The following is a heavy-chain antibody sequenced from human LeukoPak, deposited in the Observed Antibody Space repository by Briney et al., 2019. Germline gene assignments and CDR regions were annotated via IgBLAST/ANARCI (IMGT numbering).Heavy chain of an antibody. CDR3: ARVTIRYSSSWPDAFDI. Sequence: GGSLRLSCAASGFTFSSYSMNWVRQAPGKGLEWVSSISSSSSYIYYADSVKGGFTISRDNAKNSLYLQMNSLRAEDTAVYYCARVTIRYSSSWPDAFDIWGQGTMVTVSS. D-gene: IGHD6-13*01. CDR2: ISSSSSYI. V-gene: IGHV3-21*01. CDR1: GFTFSSYS. J-gene: IGHJ3*02.